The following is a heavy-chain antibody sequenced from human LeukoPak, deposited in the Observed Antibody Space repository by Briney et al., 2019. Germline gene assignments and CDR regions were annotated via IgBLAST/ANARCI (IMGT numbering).Heavy chain of an antibody. Sequence: GGSLRLSCAASGFTFSSYAMSWVRQAPGKGLEWVSAISGSGGSTYYADSVEGRFTISRDNSKNTLYLQMNSLRAEDTAVYYCAKVYGDYEFSFDYWGQGTLVTVSS. CDR3: AKVYGDYEFSFDY. V-gene: IGHV3-23*01. D-gene: IGHD4-17*01. J-gene: IGHJ4*02. CDR1: GFTFSSYA. CDR2: ISGSGGST.